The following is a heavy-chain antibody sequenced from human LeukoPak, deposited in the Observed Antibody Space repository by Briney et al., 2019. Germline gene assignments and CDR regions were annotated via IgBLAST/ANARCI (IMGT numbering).Heavy chain of an antibody. D-gene: IGHD6-19*01. CDR3: AREQGQWLGKGDAFDI. CDR1: GFTFSSYS. J-gene: IGHJ3*02. Sequence: GGSLRLSCAASGFTFSSYSMTWVRQAPGKGLEWVSYISTSSGTIYYADSLKGRFTISRDNAKNSLYLQMNSLRAEDTAVYYCAREQGQWLGKGDAFDIWGLGTMVTVSS. V-gene: IGHV3-48*04. CDR2: ISTSSGTI.